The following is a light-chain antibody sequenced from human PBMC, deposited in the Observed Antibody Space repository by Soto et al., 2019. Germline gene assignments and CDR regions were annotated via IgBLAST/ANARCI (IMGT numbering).Light chain of an antibody. CDR1: QSVSSSY. CDR3: QQYGSSPRT. Sequence: EIVLTQSPGTLSMSPGERATLSCRASQSVSSSYLAWYQQKPGQAPRLLIYGASSRATGIPDRFSGSGSGTDITLTISRLESEDFAVYYCQQYGSSPRTFGRGTKVEIK. V-gene: IGKV3-20*01. J-gene: IGKJ1*01. CDR2: GAS.